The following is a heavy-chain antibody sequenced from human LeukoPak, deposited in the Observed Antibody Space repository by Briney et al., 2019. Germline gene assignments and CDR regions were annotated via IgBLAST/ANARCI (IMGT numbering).Heavy chain of an antibody. CDR3: ATDLNYYAGSTYYDAFDI. CDR2: IYYTGSS. D-gene: IGHD3-10*01. V-gene: IGHV4-59*01. Sequence: SETLSLTCTVSGGSISSNLWTWVRQPPGKGLECMGDIYYTGSSNYNPTLTSRGTMSIDTANNQFSLNLSSVTAADTAVYSCATDLNYYAGSTYYDAFDIWGQGTLVTVSS. J-gene: IGHJ3*02. CDR1: GGSISSNL.